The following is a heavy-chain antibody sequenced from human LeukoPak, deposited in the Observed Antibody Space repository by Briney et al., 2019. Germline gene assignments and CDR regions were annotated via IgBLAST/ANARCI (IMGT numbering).Heavy chain of an antibody. V-gene: IGHV3-11*01. CDR3: ARQGSEIDY. J-gene: IGHJ4*02. Sequence: PGGSLRLSCAASGFTLSHYYMTWIRQAPGKGLEWLSCISSSGDTIYYADSVKGRFTVSRDNAENSLYLQMNSLRAEDKAMYYCARQGSEIDYWGQGTLVTVSS. CDR1: GFTLSHYY. CDR2: ISSSGDTI.